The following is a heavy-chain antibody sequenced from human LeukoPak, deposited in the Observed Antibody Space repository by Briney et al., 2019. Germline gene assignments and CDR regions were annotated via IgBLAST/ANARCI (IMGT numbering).Heavy chain of an antibody. CDR2: IYYSGST. D-gene: IGHD1-26*01. CDR3: ARGGATNFDS. Sequence: SETLSLTCTVSGGSISRFYWSWIRQPPGKGLEWIGYIYYSGSTKYNPSLKSRVTILVDASQNQFSLKLRSVTAADTAVYYCARGGATNFDSWGQGTLVTVSS. V-gene: IGHV4-59*01. CDR1: GGSISRFY. J-gene: IGHJ4*02.